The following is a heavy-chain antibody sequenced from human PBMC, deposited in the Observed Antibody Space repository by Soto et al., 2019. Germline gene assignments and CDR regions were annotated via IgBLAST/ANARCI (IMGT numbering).Heavy chain of an antibody. CDR2: VSGYNGHT. D-gene: IGHD1-26*01. CDR1: GYTFFSYG. Sequence: QVKLVQSGAEVKKPGASVKVSCETSGYTFFSYGITWVRQAPGQGLEWMGWVSGYNGHTNYAQKFQGRVTMTRAISTTTAYMELRNLRSDDTAVYYCARLVGPTSSDNGFDPWGQGTLVTVSS. V-gene: IGHV1-18*01. CDR3: ARLVGPTSSDNGFDP. J-gene: IGHJ5*02.